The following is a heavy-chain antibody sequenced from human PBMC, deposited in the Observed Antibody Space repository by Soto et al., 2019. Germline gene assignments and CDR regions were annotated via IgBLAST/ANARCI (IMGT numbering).Heavy chain of an antibody. CDR3: ARGFPGYYYNTSGYFLDD. V-gene: IGHV3-21*01. CDR1: GFTFSSYS. D-gene: IGHD3-22*01. J-gene: IGHJ4*02. CDR2: ISSSSYI. Sequence: PGGSLRLSCAASGFTFSSYSMNWVRQAPGKGLEWVSSISSSSYIYYADSVKGRFTISRDNAKNSLYLQMNSLRAEDTAVYYCARGFPGYYYNTSGYFLDDWGQGTLGTVS.